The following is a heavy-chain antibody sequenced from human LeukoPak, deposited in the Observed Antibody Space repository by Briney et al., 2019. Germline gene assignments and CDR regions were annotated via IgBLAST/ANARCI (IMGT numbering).Heavy chain of an antibody. D-gene: IGHD6-13*01. CDR3: ARDHVGYRNWFDP. Sequence: ASVKVSCKASGYTFTGYYMHWVRQAPGQGLEWMGWINPNSGGTNYAQKFQGRVTMTRDTSISTAYMELSRLRSDDTAVYYCARDHVGYRNWFDPWGQGTLVTVSS. CDR1: GYTFTGYY. V-gene: IGHV1-2*02. J-gene: IGHJ5*02. CDR2: INPNSGGT.